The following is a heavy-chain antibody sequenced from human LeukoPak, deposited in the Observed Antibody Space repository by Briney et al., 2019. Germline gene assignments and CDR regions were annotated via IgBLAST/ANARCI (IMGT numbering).Heavy chain of an antibody. Sequence: GGSLRLSCAASGFTFSSHWMHWVRQAPGKGLVWVSRINSDGRSSSPSYADSVKGRFTISRDNAKNTLYLQVNSLRVEDTAVYYCARGGAYGSGTYNYFDNWGQGTLVTVSS. J-gene: IGHJ4*02. D-gene: IGHD3-10*01. CDR3: ARGGAYGSGTYNYFDN. CDR2: INSDGRSSSP. CDR1: GFTFSSHW. V-gene: IGHV3-74*01.